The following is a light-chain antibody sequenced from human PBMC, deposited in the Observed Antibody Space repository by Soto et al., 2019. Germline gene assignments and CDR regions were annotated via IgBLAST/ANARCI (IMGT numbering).Light chain of an antibody. V-gene: IGKV3-11*01. CDR3: QQRSNWPPFT. J-gene: IGKJ3*01. Sequence: EIVLTQSPATLSLSPGERATLSCRASQSVSSYLAWYQQKPGQAPRLLIYDSSNRATGIPARFSGSGSLTDFTLTISSLEPEYFAVYYCQQRSNWPPFTCGPGTTVDI. CDR1: QSVSSY. CDR2: DSS.